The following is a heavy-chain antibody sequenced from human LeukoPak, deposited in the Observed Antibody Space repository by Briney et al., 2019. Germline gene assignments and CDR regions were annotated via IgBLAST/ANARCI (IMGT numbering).Heavy chain of an antibody. V-gene: IGHV3-23*01. CDR3: TLIQGWGSGSYYRDF. Sequence: GGSLRLSCAVSGITLSNYGMSWVRQAPGKGLEWVAGLSGSGGGTNYADSVQGRFTISRDNPKNTLYLQMNSLKTEDTAVYYCTLIQGWGSGSYYRDFWGQGTLVTVSS. CDR1: GITLSNYG. CDR2: LSGSGGGT. J-gene: IGHJ4*02. D-gene: IGHD3-10*01.